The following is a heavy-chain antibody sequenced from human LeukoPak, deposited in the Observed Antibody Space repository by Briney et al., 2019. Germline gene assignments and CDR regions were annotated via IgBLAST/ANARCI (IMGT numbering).Heavy chain of an antibody. CDR3: ARDSSSGWYRLFDY. D-gene: IGHD6-19*01. Sequence: SETLSLTCTVSGGSISSGSYYWNWIRQPAGKGLEWIGCIYTSGSTKYNPSLKSRVTISVDTSKNQFSLKLSSVTAADTAVYYCARDSSSGWYRLFDYWGQGTLVTVPS. V-gene: IGHV4-61*02. CDR1: GGSISSGSYY. CDR2: IYTSGST. J-gene: IGHJ4*02.